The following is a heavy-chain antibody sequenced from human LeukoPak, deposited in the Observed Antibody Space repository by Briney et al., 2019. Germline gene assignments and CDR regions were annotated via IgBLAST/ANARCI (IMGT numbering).Heavy chain of an antibody. CDR3: ATIRRSNYEAVLLRSYDFDY. D-gene: IGHD4-11*01. CDR1: GYTLTELS. V-gene: IGHV1-24*01. J-gene: IGHJ4*02. Sequence: VASVKVSCKVSGYTLTELSMHWVRQAPGKGLEWMGGFDPEDGETIYAQRFQGRVTMTEDTSTDTACMELSSLRSEDTAVYYCATIRRSNYEAVLLRSYDFDYWGRGTLVTVSS. CDR2: FDPEDGET.